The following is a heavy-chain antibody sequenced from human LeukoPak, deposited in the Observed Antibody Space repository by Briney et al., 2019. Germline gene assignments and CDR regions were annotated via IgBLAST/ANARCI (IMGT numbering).Heavy chain of an antibody. CDR2: ISHSWST. CDR1: GYSISRGYY. Sequence: SETLSLTCAVSGYSISRGYYWGRIRPPPGKGPEWIGRISHSWSTYYNPSLKSRVTISVDTSKDQFSLKLSSVTAADTAVYYCASTSAYYDFWSDPGDAFDIWGQGTMVSVSS. V-gene: IGHV4-38-2*01. D-gene: IGHD3-3*01. CDR3: ASTSAYYDFWSDPGDAFDI. J-gene: IGHJ3*02.